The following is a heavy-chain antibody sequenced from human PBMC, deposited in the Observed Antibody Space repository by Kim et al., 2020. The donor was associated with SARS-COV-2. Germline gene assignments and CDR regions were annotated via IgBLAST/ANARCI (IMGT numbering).Heavy chain of an antibody. V-gene: IGHV1-3*01. CDR2: IDCGNGNT. D-gene: IGHD2-15*01. CDR1: GHTFTRDS. CDR3: LGGYHFDY. J-gene: IGHJ4*02. Sequence: ASVKVSCKTSGHTFTRDSIHWVRQAPGQRLEWMGGIDCGNGNTIYSQKFQGRVTFTTDTSASTAYMELSSLRSEDSAVYYCLGGYHFDYWGQGTLVTVSS.